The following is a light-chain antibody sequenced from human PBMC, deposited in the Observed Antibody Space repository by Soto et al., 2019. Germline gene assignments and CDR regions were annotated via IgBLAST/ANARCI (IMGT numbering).Light chain of an antibody. J-gene: IGLJ1*01. CDR1: SGDVGNYDL. CDR3: FAFTTSYTHV. CDR2: EVS. Sequence: QSALTQPASVSGSPGQSITISCSGSSGDVGNYDLVSWYQQIPGKAPQLMIFEVSRRPSRVSNRFSGSKSGNAASLTISGLQSEDEADYFCFAFTTSYTHVFGTGTKLTVL. V-gene: IGLV2-14*02.